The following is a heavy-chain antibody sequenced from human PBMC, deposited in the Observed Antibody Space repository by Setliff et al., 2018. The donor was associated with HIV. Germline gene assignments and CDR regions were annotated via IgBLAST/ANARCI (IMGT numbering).Heavy chain of an antibody. J-gene: IGHJ4*02. V-gene: IGHV4-59*11. CDR3: ARDSYYGSGSYYNGLGY. CDR1: GGSISSHY. CDR2: IYYSGST. Sequence: KPSETLSLTFTVSGGSISSHYWSWIRQPPGKGLEWIGSIYYSGSTNYNPSLKSRVTISVDTSKNQFSLKLSSVTAADTAVYYCARDSYYGSGSYYNGLGYWGQGTLVTVSS. D-gene: IGHD3-10*01.